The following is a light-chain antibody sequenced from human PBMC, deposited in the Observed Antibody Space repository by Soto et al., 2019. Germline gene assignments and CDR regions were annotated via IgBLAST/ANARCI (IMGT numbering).Light chain of an antibody. Sequence: QSALTQPPSASGTPGQRVSISCSGSSSNIGSNSVQWHQQLPGTAPNLLIYADNQRPSGVPDRFSGSKSGTSASLAITGLQSGDEADYYRAAWDDSLNGFVFGTGTKVTVL. V-gene: IGLV1-44*01. CDR1: SSNIGSNS. J-gene: IGLJ1*01. CDR2: ADN. CDR3: AAWDDSLNGFV.